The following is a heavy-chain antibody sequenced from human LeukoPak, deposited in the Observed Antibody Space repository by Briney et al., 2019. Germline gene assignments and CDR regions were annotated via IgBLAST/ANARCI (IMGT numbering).Heavy chain of an antibody. J-gene: IGHJ4*02. CDR1: GFTFSSYG. D-gene: IGHD1-26*01. CDR3: AKRAQPVGSTKYYFEC. V-gene: IGHV3-23*01. Sequence: GGSLRLSCAASGFTFSSYGMSWVRQAPGKGLEWVSSISGSGGGTYYADSVKGRFTISRDNSKNTLYLQMNSLRAEDTAVYYCAKRAQPVGSTKYYFECWGQGTLVTVSS. CDR2: ISGSGGGT.